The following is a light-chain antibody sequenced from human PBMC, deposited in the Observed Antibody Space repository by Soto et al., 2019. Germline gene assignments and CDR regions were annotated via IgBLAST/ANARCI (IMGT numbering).Light chain of an antibody. Sequence: EVVMTQSPATLSVSPGEGATLSCRASQSVSTRLAWYQHKPCQSPRLLISGATTGATGIPPRFSASGSGTDFTLTVNSLQSEDIAVYYCQQYHNWPVTFGGGTKVDIK. J-gene: IGKJ4*01. CDR1: QSVSTR. V-gene: IGKV3-15*01. CDR2: GAT. CDR3: QQYHNWPVT.